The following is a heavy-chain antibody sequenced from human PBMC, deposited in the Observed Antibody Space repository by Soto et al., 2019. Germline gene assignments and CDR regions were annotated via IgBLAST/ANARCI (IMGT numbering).Heavy chain of an antibody. CDR3: ARRSALWLGELSSGWFDP. J-gene: IGHJ5*02. V-gene: IGHV4-39*01. CDR1: GGSISSSSYY. D-gene: IGHD3-10*01. CDR2: IYYRGST. Sequence: LSLTCTVSGGSISSSSYYWGWIRQPPGKGLEWIGSIYYRGSTYYNPSLKSRVTISVDTSKNQFSLKLSSVTAADTAVYYCARRSALWLGELSSGWFDPWGQGTLVTVSS.